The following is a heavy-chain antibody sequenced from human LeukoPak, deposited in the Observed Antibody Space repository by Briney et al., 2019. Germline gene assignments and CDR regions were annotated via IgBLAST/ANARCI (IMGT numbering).Heavy chain of an antibody. J-gene: IGHJ4*02. Sequence: SETLSLTCAVYGGSFSGYYWSWIRQPPGKGLEWIGEIYHSGSTNYNPSLKSRVTISVDTSKNQFSLKLSSVTAADTAVYYCARQGGSASPLLIWGQGTLVTVSS. D-gene: IGHD3-10*01. V-gene: IGHV4-34*01. CDR2: IYHSGST. CDR3: ARQGGSASPLLI. CDR1: GGSFSGYY.